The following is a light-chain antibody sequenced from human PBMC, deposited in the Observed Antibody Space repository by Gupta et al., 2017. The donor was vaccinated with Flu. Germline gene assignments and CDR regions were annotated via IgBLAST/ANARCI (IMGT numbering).Light chain of an antibody. Sequence: DIQMTQSPSTLSASVGDRVTITCRASQSISSWLAWYQQKPVKAPKLLLYKAASLESGVPSRFSGSGSGTEFTLTISSLQPDDFATYYCQQYNSYPYTFGEGTKLEIK. CDR2: KAA. CDR3: QQYNSYPYT. CDR1: QSISSW. J-gene: IGKJ2*01. V-gene: IGKV1-5*03.